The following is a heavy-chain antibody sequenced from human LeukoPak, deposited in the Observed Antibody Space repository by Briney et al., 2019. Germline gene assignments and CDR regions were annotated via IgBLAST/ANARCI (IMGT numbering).Heavy chain of an antibody. J-gene: IGHJ4*02. CDR1: EFTFSSCA. CDR3: AKARGRDGYKDELDY. V-gene: IGHV3-23*01. Sequence: GGSLRLSCAASEFTFSSCAMSWVRQAPGEGLEWVSVISGSGGSTYYADSVKGRFTISRDNSKNTLYLQMNSLRAEDAAVYYCAKARGRDGYKDELDYWGQGTLVTVSS. D-gene: IGHD5-24*01. CDR2: ISGSGGST.